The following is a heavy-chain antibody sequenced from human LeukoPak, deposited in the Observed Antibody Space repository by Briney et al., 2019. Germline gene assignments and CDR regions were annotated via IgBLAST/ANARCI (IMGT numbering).Heavy chain of an antibody. CDR1: GFTFSNYG. CDR2: IYSGGST. Sequence: PGGSLRLSCAASGFTFSNYGLHWVRQAPGKGLEWVSVIYSGGSTYYADSVKGRFTISRDNSKNTLYLQMNSLRAEDTAVYYCASTNCSSTSCFDYWGQGTLVTVSS. V-gene: IGHV3-53*01. J-gene: IGHJ4*02. D-gene: IGHD2-2*01. CDR3: ASTNCSSTSCFDY.